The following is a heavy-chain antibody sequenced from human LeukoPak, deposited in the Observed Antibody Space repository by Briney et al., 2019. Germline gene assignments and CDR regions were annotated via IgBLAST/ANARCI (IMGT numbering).Heavy chain of an antibody. D-gene: IGHD3-10*01. V-gene: IGHV3-13*01. CDR1: GFSFSGYD. CDR3: ARARGYYYMDV. Sequence: GGSLRLSCAASGFSFSGYDMHWVRQPTGKGLEWLSDIGVAGDTYYPGSVKGRFTISRENDKNSSYLQMNSLRAGDTAVYYCARARGYYYMDVWGKGTTVIVSS. CDR2: IGVAGDT. J-gene: IGHJ6*03.